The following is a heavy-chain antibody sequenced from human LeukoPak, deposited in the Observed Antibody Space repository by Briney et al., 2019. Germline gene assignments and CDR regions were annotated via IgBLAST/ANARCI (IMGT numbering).Heavy chain of an antibody. V-gene: IGHV1-8*01. CDR1: GYTFTSYD. J-gene: IGHJ6*02. CDR3: ARGDLLLWFGEPLGYYYGMDV. D-gene: IGHD3-10*01. CDR2: MNPNSGNT. Sequence: GASVKVSCTASGYTFTSYDINWVRQATGQGLEWMGWMNPNSGNTGYAQKFQGRVTMTRNTSISTAYMELSSLRSEDTAVYYCARGDLLLWFGEPLGYYYGMDVWGQGTTVTVSS.